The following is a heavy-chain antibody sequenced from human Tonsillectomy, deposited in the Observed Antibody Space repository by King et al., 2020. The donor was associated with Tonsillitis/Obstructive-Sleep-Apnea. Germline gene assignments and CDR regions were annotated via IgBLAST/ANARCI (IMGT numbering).Heavy chain of an antibody. V-gene: IGHV4-34*01. Sequence: VQLQQWGAGLLKPSETLSLTCAVYGGSFSGYYWSWIRQPPGKGLEWIREINHSGSTNYNPSLKSRVTISVDTSKNQFSLKLSSVTAADTAVYYCARVMGYYDSSGYPDYWGQGTLVTVSS. J-gene: IGHJ4*02. D-gene: IGHD3-22*01. CDR1: GGSFSGYY. CDR2: INHSGST. CDR3: ARVMGYYDSSGYPDY.